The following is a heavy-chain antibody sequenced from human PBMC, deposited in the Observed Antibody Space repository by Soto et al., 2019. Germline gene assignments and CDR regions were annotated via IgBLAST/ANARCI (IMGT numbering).Heavy chain of an antibody. CDR1: GGTFCSYA. J-gene: IGHJ6*02. D-gene: IGHD2-2*01. Sequence: GASVKVSCKASGGTFCSYAISWVRQAPGQGLEWMGGIIPIFGTANYAQKFQGRVTITADESTSTAHMELSSLRSEDTAVYYCARDLSGIVVVPAATYYYYGMDVWGQGTTVTVSS. CDR2: IIPIFGTA. V-gene: IGHV1-69*13. CDR3: ARDLSGIVVVPAATYYYYGMDV.